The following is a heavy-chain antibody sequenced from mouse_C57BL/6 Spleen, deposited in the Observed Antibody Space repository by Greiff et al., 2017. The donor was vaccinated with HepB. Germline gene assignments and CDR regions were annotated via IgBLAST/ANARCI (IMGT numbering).Heavy chain of an antibody. CDR3: ARSEYDGYYSYYAMDY. Sequence: VMLVESGGGLVQPGGSLSLSCAASGFTFTDYYMSWVRQPPGKALEWLGFIRNKANGYTTEYSASVKGRFTISRDNSQSILYLQMNALRAEDSATYYCARSEYDGYYSYYAMDYWGQGTSVTVSS. D-gene: IGHD2-3*01. V-gene: IGHV7-3*01. CDR2: IRNKANGYTT. J-gene: IGHJ4*01. CDR1: GFTFTDYY.